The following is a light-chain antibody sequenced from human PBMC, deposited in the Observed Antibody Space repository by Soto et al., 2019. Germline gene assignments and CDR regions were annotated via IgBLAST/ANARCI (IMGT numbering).Light chain of an antibody. CDR1: QSVSSSS. J-gene: IGKJ2*01. CDR2: TAS. Sequence: EIVLTQSPGTVSLSPGERATLSCRASQSVSSSSLAWYQQRPGQAPRLLIFTASSRATGTPDRFSGSGSGTDFTLTISRLEPEDFAVYYCQLYGSSPPYIFGPGTKVDNK. CDR3: QLYGSSPPYI. V-gene: IGKV3-20*01.